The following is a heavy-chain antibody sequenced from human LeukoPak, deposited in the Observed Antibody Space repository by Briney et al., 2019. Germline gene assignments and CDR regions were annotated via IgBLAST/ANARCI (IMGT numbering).Heavy chain of an antibody. CDR1: GYTFTKSY. D-gene: IGHD5-24*01. CDR3: ARIRDGYNDAYDI. CDR2: INPGGDNT. J-gene: IGHJ3*02. Sequence: ASVKVSCKASGYTFTKSYIHWVRQAPGQRLEWMGLINPGGDNTKYAQNFQGRVTMTSDTSARTVYMELSSLRSEDTAIYYCARIRDGYNDAYDIWGQGTVVAVPS. V-gene: IGHV1-46*01.